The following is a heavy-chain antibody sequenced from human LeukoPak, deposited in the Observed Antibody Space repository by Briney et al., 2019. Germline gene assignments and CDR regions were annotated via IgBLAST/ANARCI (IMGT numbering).Heavy chain of an antibody. J-gene: IGHJ5*02. D-gene: IGHD1-14*01. V-gene: IGHV4-4*07. CDR1: GGSISSYY. Sequence: PSETLSLTCTVSGGSISSYYWNWIRQPAGKGLEWIGRIYTSGSTNYNPSLKSRVTMSVDTSKNQFSLKLSSVTAADTAVYYCARASPTTNKGAYGWFDPWGQGTLVTVSS. CDR2: IYTSGST. CDR3: ARASPTTNKGAYGWFDP.